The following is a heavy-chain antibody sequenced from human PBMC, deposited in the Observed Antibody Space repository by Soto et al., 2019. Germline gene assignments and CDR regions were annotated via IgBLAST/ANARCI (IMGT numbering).Heavy chain of an antibody. Sequence: QVQLQESGPGLVKPSETLSLTCTVSGGSISSYYWSWIRQPPGKGLEWIGYIYYSGSTNYNPSLKSRVTISVDTSKNQFSLKLSSVTAADTAVYYCATNTVTTFPDACDIWGQGTMVTVSS. J-gene: IGHJ3*02. D-gene: IGHD4-17*01. CDR3: ATNTVTTFPDACDI. CDR2: IYYSGST. V-gene: IGHV4-59*01. CDR1: GGSISSYY.